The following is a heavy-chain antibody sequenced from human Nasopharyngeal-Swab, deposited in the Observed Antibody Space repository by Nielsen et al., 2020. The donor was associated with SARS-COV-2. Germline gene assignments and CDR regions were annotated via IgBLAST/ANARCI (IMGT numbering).Heavy chain of an antibody. Sequence: GGSLRLSCAASGIAFSRAWMTWVRQAPGKGLEWVGRIKPIVDGGTIDYGSSVKGRFTISRDNSKNVVYLQMNALKTEDTAVYYCTTFHVTALDLDPWGQGTLVTVSS. CDR1: GIAFSRAW. D-gene: IGHD1-1*01. CDR2: IKPIVDGGTI. CDR3: TTFHVTALDLDP. J-gene: IGHJ5*02. V-gene: IGHV3-15*01.